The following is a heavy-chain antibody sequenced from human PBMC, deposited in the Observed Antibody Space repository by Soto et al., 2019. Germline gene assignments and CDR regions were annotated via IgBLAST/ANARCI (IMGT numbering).Heavy chain of an antibody. CDR2: IYHSGST. V-gene: IGHV4-30-2*01. J-gene: IGHJ6*02. CDR3: ARVPDV. CDR1: GGSISSGGYS. Sequence: QLQLQESGSGLVKPSQTLSLTCAVSGGSISSGGYSWSWIRQRPGKGLEWIGYIYHSGSTYYNPYLKRLFIISVDRSKNHFSLKLCSVTAADTAMYYCARVPDVWGQGTTVTVSS.